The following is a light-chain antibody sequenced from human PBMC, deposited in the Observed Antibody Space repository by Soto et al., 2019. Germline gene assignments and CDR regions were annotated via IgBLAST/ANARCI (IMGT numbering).Light chain of an antibody. CDR3: HHYSSPPAT. Sequence: EIVLTQSPGTLSLSPGERATLSCRASQSVRNYLAWYRQKPGQAPRLLIYGASTRAAGIPDRFGGSGSGTDFTLTISGLEPEDFAMYYCHHYSSPPATCGGGTRVESK. CDR2: GAS. J-gene: IGKJ4*01. CDR1: QSVRNY. V-gene: IGKV3-20*01.